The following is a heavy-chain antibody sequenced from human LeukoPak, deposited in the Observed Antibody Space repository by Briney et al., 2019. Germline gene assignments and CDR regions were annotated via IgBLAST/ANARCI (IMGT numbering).Heavy chain of an antibody. Sequence: GGSLRLSCAASGFTFDDYGMSWVRQAPGKGLEWVSGINWNGGSTGYADSVKGRFTISRDNAKNSLYLQMNSLRAEDTALYYCARDTRGINYYYYYMDVWGKGTTVTISS. CDR3: ARDTRGINYYYYYMDV. V-gene: IGHV3-20*04. CDR1: GFTFDDYG. D-gene: IGHD1-14*01. CDR2: INWNGGST. J-gene: IGHJ6*03.